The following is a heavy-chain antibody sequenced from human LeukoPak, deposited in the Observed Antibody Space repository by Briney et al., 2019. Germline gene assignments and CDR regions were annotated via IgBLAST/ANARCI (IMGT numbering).Heavy chain of an antibody. D-gene: IGHD3-22*01. CDR3: ARDPYYYDSSGYSS. CDR1: GYTFTGYY. J-gene: IGHJ4*02. V-gene: IGHV1-2*02. Sequence: ASVKVSCKASGYTFTGYYMHWVRQAPGQGLEWMGWINPNSGGTNYAQKFQGRVTMTRDTSISTAYMELSRLRSDDTAVYYCARDPYYYDSSGYSSWGQGTLVTVSS. CDR2: INPNSGGT.